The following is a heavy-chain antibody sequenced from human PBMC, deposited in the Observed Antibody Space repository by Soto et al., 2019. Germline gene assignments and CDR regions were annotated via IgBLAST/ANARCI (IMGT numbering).Heavy chain of an antibody. CDR3: ARDRGYTYGFDY. J-gene: IGHJ4*02. Sequence: PGGSLRLSCAASVFTFTSYSMNWVRQAPGKGLEWVSFISSSSSTIYYTDSVKGRFTISRDNAKNSLYLQMNSLRDEDTAVYYCARDRGYTYGFDYWGQGTLVTVSS. CDR2: ISSSSSTI. V-gene: IGHV3-48*02. D-gene: IGHD5-18*01. CDR1: VFTFTSYS.